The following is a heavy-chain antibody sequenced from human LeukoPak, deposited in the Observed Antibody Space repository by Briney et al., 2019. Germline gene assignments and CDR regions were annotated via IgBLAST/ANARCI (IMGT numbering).Heavy chain of an antibody. J-gene: IGHJ4*02. CDR1: GFTFDDYA. D-gene: IGHD3-9*01. Sequence: QTGGSLRLSCAASGFTFDDYAMHWVRQAPGKGLEWVSGISWNSGSIGYADSVKGRFTISRDNAKNSLYLQMNILRAEDTALYYCAKDTFGYDTLPKIFDYWGQGTLVTVSS. CDR2: ISWNSGSI. V-gene: IGHV3-9*01. CDR3: AKDTFGYDTLPKIFDY.